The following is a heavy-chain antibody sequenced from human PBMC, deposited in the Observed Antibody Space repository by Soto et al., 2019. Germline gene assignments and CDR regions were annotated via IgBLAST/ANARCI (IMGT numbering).Heavy chain of an antibody. D-gene: IGHD3-22*01. CDR1: GVTFSSYA. CDR3: TTYYYDSSDDPRGGAFDI. V-gene: IGHV3-15*07. J-gene: IGHJ3*02. CDR2: IKSKTDGGTT. Sequence: PGGSLRLSCAASGVTFSSYAMNWVRQAPGKGLEWVGRIKSKTDGGTTDYAAPVKGRFTISRDDSKNTLYLQMNSLKTEDTAVYYCTTYYYDSSDDPRGGAFDIWGQGTMVTVSS.